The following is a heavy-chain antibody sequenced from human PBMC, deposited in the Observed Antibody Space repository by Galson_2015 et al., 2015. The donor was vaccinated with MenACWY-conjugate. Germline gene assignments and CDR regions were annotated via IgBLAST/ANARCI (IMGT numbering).Heavy chain of an antibody. D-gene: IGHD2-8*01. V-gene: IGHV3-7*03. J-gene: IGHJ6*02. CDR3: AREDIVLMVYPDYYYYYGMDV. CDR2: IKQDGSEK. Sequence: SLRLSCAASGFTFSSYWMSWVRQAPGKGLEWVANIKQDGSEKYYVDSVKGRFTISRDNAKNSLYLQMNSLRAEDTAVYYCAREDIVLMVYPDYYYYYGMDVWGQGTTVTVSS. CDR1: GFTFSSYW.